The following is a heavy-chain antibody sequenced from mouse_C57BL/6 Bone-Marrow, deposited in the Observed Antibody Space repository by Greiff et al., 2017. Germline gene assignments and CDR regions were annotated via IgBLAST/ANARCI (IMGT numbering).Heavy chain of an antibody. CDR1: GYTFTSYW. Sequence: QVQLQQPGAELVMPGASVKLSCKASGYTFTSYWMHWVKQRPGQGLEWIGEIDPSDSYTNYNQKFKGKSTLTVDKSYSTAYMQLSSLTSEDSAVYYCARCYDGPYYFDYWGQGTTLTVSS. V-gene: IGHV1-69*01. D-gene: IGHD2-3*01. CDR2: IDPSDSYT. J-gene: IGHJ2*01. CDR3: ARCYDGPYYFDY.